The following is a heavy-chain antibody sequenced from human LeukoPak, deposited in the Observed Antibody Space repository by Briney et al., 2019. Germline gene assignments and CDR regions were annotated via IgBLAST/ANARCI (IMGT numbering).Heavy chain of an antibody. V-gene: IGHV3-30*18. CDR2: RSDDGSAQ. CDR1: GFTFNKYG. D-gene: IGHD3-22*01. J-gene: IGHJ1*01. Sequence: SLRLSCIASGFTFNKYGMHWVRQAPGKGLEWAAVRSDDGSAQHYADSVRGRFTISRDNSKNTLSLQMNSLRPEDTAMYFCAKDRDPYSSGTWDSWGQGTLVIVSS. CDR3: AKDRDPYSSGTWDS.